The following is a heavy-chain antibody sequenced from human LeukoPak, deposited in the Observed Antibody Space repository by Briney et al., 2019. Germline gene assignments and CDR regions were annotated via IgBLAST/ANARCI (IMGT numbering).Heavy chain of an antibody. D-gene: IGHD1-26*01. CDR1: GGSISSYY. J-gene: IGHJ5*02. CDR3: ARDELTPLGWFDP. V-gene: IGHV4-39*07. CDR2: IYYSGST. Sequence: SETLSLTCTVSGGSISSYYWGWIRQPPGKGLEWIGSIYYSGSTYYNPSLKSRVTISVDTSKNQFSLKLSSVTAADTAVYYCARDELTPLGWFDPWGQGTLVTVSS.